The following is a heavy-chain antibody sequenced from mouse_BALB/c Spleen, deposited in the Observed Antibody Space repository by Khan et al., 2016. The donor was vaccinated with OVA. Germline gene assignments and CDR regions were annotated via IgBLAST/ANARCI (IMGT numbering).Heavy chain of an antibody. CDR1: GDSITSGY. D-gene: IGHD2-14*01. J-gene: IGHJ2*01. Sequence: EVQLQESGPSLVKPSQTLSLTCSVTGDSITSGYWNWIRKFPGNKLEYMGYISSSDSTFYNPSLKSRISITRDTSKNQYYLQLNSVTTEDTATYXSARWNYRYDGYCDYWGQGTTLTVSS. V-gene: IGHV3-8*02. CDR2: ISSSDST. CDR3: ARWNYRYDGYCDY.